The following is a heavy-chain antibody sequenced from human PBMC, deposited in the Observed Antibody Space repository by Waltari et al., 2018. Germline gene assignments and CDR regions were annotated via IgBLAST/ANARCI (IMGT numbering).Heavy chain of an antibody. CDR3: ARVSSIFGDAFDL. D-gene: IGHD3-16*01. CDR2: ISAHNGKT. V-gene: IGHV1-18*01. CDR1: GYTFGIYT. Sequence: QDHLVQSGTEVKKPGASVKVSCKASGYTFGIYTFPWVRQAPGQGLEWMGWISAHNGKTDYSQKFQGRVAMTTDTSTSTAYMELRSLTSDDTAVYYCARVSSIFGDAFDLWGQGTVVTVSS. J-gene: IGHJ3*01.